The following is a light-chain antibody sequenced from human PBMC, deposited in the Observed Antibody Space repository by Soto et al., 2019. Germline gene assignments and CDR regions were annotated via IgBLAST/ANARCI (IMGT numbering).Light chain of an antibody. J-gene: IGLJ1*01. Sequence: QSALTQPRSVSGSPGQSVTISCTGTSSDVGGYKYVSWYQQHPGKVPKLIMYEVNTRPSGVPDRFSGSKSGSTASLTISGLQAEDEADYYCSLYISGSTYVFGTGTKLTVL. CDR1: SSDVGGYKY. CDR3: SLYISGSTYV. CDR2: EVN. V-gene: IGLV2-18*01.